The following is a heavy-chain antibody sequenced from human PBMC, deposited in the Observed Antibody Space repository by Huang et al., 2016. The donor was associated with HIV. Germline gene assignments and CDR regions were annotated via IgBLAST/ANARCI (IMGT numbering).Heavy chain of an antibody. V-gene: IGHV4-34*01. J-gene: IGHJ5*02. Sequence: QVQLQQWGAGLLKPSETLALTCAGYGESLGTYYWAWLRRPPGKGLQWIGEVKDGGDIHYHPSLESRVTISVDTSRNQVSLTLTAMTAADTATYYCARRFRVAATRKWFDPWGQGTLVIVSS. D-gene: IGHD3-10*01. CDR1: GESLGTYY. CDR3: ARRFRVAATRKWFDP. CDR2: VKDGGDI.